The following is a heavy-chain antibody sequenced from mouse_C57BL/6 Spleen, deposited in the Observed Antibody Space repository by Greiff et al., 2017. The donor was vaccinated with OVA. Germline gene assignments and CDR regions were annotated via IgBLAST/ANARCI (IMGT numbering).Heavy chain of an antibody. CDR3: ARSGNSLYAMDD. J-gene: IGHJ4*01. CDR1: GYSFTGYF. Sequence: EVQGVESGPELVKPGDSVKISCKASGYSFTGYFMNWVMQSHGKSLEWIGRINPYNGDTFYNQKFKGKATLTVDKSSSTAHMELRSLTSEDSAVYYCARSGNSLYAMDDWGQGTSVTVSS. CDR2: INPYNGDT. D-gene: IGHD2-1*01. V-gene: IGHV1-20*01.